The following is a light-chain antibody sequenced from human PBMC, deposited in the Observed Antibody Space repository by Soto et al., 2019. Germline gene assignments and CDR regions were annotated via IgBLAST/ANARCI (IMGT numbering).Light chain of an antibody. CDR3: QQYNSRWT. V-gene: IGKV3-15*01. CDR2: DAS. Sequence: EKVMTPSPATLSVSPGERATLSCGASQSVRSNVAWYQQKPGQPPRLLIYDASTRATGIPSRFSGSGSGTDFTLTISSLQSEDFAVYYCQQYNSRWTFGQGTKVDI. J-gene: IGKJ1*01. CDR1: QSVRSN.